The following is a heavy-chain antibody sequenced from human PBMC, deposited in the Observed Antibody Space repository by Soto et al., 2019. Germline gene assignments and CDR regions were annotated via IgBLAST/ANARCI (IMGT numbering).Heavy chain of an antibody. CDR2: IGFTTT. J-gene: IGHJ4*02. Sequence: EVHLLESGGDLVQPGGSLRLSCTTSGFRFSDSAMDWVRQAPGKGLEWVSSIGFTTTYYADSVKGRFIITRDNSKYAVYLQMNNLRVEDTAVYYCAMIPTFMVRTPGDHWGQGTPVIVSS. D-gene: IGHD3-10*01. CDR3: AMIPTFMVRTPGDH. V-gene: IGHV3-23*01. CDR1: GFRFSDSA.